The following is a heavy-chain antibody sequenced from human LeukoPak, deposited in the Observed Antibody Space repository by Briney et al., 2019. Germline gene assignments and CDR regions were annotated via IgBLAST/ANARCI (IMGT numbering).Heavy chain of an antibody. CDR2: IYPGDSDT. CDR3: ARRGIAAADSLDY. J-gene: IGHJ4*02. V-gene: IGHV5-51*01. CDR1: GYSFTSYW. D-gene: IGHD6-13*01. Sequence: GESLKISCKGSGYSFTSYWMGWVRQMPGKGLEWMGIIYPGDSDTRYSPSFQGQVTISADKSISTAYLQWSSLKASDTAMYYCARRGIAAADSLDYWGQGTLVTVSS.